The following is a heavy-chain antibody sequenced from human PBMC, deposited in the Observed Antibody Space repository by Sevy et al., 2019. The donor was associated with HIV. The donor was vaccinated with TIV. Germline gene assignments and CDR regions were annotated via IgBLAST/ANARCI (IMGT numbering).Heavy chain of an antibody. J-gene: IGHJ3*02. Sequence: ASVKVSYKASGGTFSSYAISWVRQAPGQGLEWMGGIIPIFGTANYAQKFQGRVTITADESTSTAYMELSSLRSEDTAVYYCARGGKPYSSSWPAFDIWGQGTMVTVSS. D-gene: IGHD6-13*01. CDR2: IIPIFGTA. CDR1: GGTFSSYA. CDR3: ARGGKPYSSSWPAFDI. V-gene: IGHV1-69*13.